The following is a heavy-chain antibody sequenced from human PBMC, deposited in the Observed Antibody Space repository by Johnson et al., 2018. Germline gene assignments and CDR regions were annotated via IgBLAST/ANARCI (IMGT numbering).Heavy chain of an antibody. D-gene: IGHD6-19*01. V-gene: IGHV3-30*18. CDR1: GLSFNNYG. J-gene: IGHJ6*02. CDR3: TKDRLSGSSGWYYYGMDV. CDR2: VSHDGSTK. Sequence: QVQLVESGGGVVQPGRSLRLSCAAPGLSFNNYGMHWVRQAPGKGLEWVAVVSHDGSTKWYADSVQGRFTIPRDNSKNTLYLKMNSLRPEDTAIYYCTKDRLSGSSGWYYYGMDVWGQGTTVTVSS.